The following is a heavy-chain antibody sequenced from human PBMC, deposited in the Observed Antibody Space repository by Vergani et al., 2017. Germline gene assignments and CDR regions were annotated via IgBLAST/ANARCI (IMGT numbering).Heavy chain of an antibody. J-gene: IGHJ4*02. CDR2: ISYDGSNK. CDR3: ARAKPPDPTPGADFDY. V-gene: IGHV3-30*03. Sequence: QVQLVESGGGVVQPGRSLRLSCAASGFTFSSYGMHWVRQAPGKGLEWVAVISYDGSNKYYADSVKGRFTISRDNSKNTLYLQMNSLRAEDTAVYYCARAKPPDPTPGADFDYWGQGALVTVSS. CDR1: GFTFSSYG.